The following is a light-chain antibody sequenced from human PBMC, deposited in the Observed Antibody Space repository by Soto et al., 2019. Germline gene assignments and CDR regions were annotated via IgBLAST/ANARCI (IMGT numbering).Light chain of an antibody. CDR2: KVS. V-gene: IGKV2-30*02. CDR3: MQGTHWPIT. J-gene: IGKJ5*01. CDR1: QSLVHSDGIAY. Sequence: VVMTQSPISLPVTLGQPAWISCWSNQSLVHSDGIAYFSWFQQRPGRSPRRLIYKVSNRDSGVPARFSGSGSGTDFALKISRVEAEDVGVYYCMQGTHWPITFGQGTRLEIK.